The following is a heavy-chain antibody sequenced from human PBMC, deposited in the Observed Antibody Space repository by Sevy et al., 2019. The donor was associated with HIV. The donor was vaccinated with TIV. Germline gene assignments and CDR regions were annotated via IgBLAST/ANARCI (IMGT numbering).Heavy chain of an antibody. CDR1: GFTFSSYA. J-gene: IGHJ3*02. D-gene: IGHD2-15*01. V-gene: IGHV3-30-3*01. Sequence: GGSLRLSCAASGFTFSSYAMHWVRQAPGKGLEWVAVISYDGSNKYYADSVKGRFTISRDNSKNTLYLQMNSLRAEDTAVYYCAREGDIEEDVGAFDIWGQGTMVTVSS. CDR2: ISYDGSNK. CDR3: AREGDIEEDVGAFDI.